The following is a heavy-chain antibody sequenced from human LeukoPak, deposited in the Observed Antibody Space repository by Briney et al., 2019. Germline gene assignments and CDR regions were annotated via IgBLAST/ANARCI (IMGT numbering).Heavy chain of an antibody. D-gene: IGHD3-3*01. CDR3: ARVGPIFGVVINNYYYYYMDV. V-gene: IGHV3-33*01. CDR2: IWYDGSNK. J-gene: IGHJ6*03. CDR1: GFTFSSYG. Sequence: GGSLRLSCAASGFTFSSYGMHWVRQAPGKGLEWVAVIWYDGSNKYYADSVKGRFTISRDNSKNTLYLQMNSLRAEDTAVYYCARVGPIFGVVINNYYYYYMDVWGKGTTVTVSS.